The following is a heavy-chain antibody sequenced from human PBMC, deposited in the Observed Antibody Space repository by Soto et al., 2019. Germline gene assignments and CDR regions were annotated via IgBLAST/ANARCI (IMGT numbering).Heavy chain of an antibody. CDR3: ARTGMVVAATYYYYYGMDV. CDR2: INPNSGGT. D-gene: IGHD2-15*01. J-gene: IGHJ6*02. Sequence: GASVKVSCKASGYTFTGYYMHWVRQAPGQGLEWMGWINPNSGGTNYAQKFQGRVTMTRDTSISTAYMELSRLRSDDTAVYYCARTGMVVAATYYYYYGMDVWGQGTTVTV. CDR1: GYTFTGYY. V-gene: IGHV1-2*02.